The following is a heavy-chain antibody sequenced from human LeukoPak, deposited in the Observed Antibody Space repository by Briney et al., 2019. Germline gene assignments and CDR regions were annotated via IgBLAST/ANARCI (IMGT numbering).Heavy chain of an antibody. CDR1: GFTFSSYG. Sequence: GGSLRLSCAASGFTFSSYGMHWVRQAPGKGLELVAFIRYDGSNKYYADSVKGRFTISRDNSKNTLYLQMNSLRAEDTAVYYCAVPPEGELPLGGYYFDYWGQGTLLTVSS. CDR2: IRYDGSNK. CDR3: AVPPEGELPLGGYYFDY. J-gene: IGHJ4*02. V-gene: IGHV3-30*02. D-gene: IGHD1-26*01.